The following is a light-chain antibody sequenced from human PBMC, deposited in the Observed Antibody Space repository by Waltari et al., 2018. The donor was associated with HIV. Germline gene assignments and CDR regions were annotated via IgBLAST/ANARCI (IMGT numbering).Light chain of an antibody. CDR3: GTWDSSLSASV. Sequence: QSVLTQSPSVSAAPGQKVTISCSGRSSIICTNYVSGYQQVPGTAPKLLTYENNKRPSGIPDRFSGSKSGTSATLGITGLQTGDEANYYCGTWDSSLSASVFGGGTELTVL. V-gene: IGLV1-51*02. J-gene: IGLJ3*02. CDR1: SSIICTNY. CDR2: ENN.